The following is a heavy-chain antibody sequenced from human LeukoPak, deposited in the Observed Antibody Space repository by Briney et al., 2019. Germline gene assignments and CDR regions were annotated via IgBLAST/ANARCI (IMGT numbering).Heavy chain of an antibody. Sequence: ASVRVSCKVSGYTLTELSMHWVRQAPGKGLEWMGGFDPEDGETIYAQKFQGRVTMTEDTSTDTAYMELSSLRSEETAVYYCARDYDSSGYPTPADYWGQGTLVTVSS. V-gene: IGHV1-24*01. CDR3: ARDYDSSGYPTPADY. J-gene: IGHJ4*02. CDR1: GYTLTELS. D-gene: IGHD3-22*01. CDR2: FDPEDGET.